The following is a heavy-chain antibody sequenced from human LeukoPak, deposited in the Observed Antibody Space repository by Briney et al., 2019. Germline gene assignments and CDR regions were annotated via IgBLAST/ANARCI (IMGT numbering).Heavy chain of an antibody. J-gene: IGHJ4*02. V-gene: IGHV5-51*01. CDR1: GYSFTSYW. CDR3: ARLELATISY. D-gene: IGHD5-24*01. CDR2: IYPGDSDT. Sequence: GESLKISCKGSGYSFTSYWIGWGRQMPWKGLEGMGSIYPGDSDTRYTPSFQAQDTISADKSISTAYLQWSSLKASDTAMYYCARLELATISYWGQGTLVTVSS.